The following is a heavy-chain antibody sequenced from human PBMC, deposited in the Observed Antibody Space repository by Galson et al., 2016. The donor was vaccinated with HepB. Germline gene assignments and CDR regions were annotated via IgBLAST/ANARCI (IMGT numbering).Heavy chain of an antibody. CDR2: ISVYNGNT. V-gene: IGHV1-18*01. J-gene: IGHJ5*02. CDR3: ARDLSWDDPAPRRFGP. D-gene: IGHD1-1*01. Sequence: SVKVSCKASGYTFANYDINWVRQAPGQGLEWMGWISVYNGNTKYAQRYLGRVTLTTDTSTSTAYMELRSLKSNDTAVYYCARDLSWDDPAPRRFGPWGQGTLVTVSS. CDR1: GYTFANYD.